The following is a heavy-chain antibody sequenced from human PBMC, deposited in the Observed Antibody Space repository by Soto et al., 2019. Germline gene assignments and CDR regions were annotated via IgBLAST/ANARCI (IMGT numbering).Heavy chain of an antibody. D-gene: IGHD3-10*01. Sequence: SEALSLTCTVSGDSISNYYWSWIRQPPGKGLEWIGYFSYRGSTNYNPSLKSRVTISVDTSKNQFSLNVSSVTAADTAVYYWARGPGMVRGVSDSWGQGTLVTVSS. CDR1: GDSISNYY. J-gene: IGHJ5*02. CDR2: FSYRGST. CDR3: ARGPGMVRGVSDS. V-gene: IGHV4-59*12.